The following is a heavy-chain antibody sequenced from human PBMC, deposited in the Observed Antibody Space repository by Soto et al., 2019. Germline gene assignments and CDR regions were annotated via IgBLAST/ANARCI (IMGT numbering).Heavy chain of an antibody. CDR1: GYSFTSYW. CDR3: ARLKRDGHNYSPLYY. D-gene: IGHD5-12*01. CDR2: MYPGDSDT. J-gene: IGHJ4*02. Sequence: EVQLVQSGAEVKKPGESLKISCKGSGYSFTSYWIGWVRQMPGKGLEWMGIMYPGDSDTRYSPSFQGQVTISADKSISNSYLQWSSLKASDTGMYYCARLKRDGHNYSPLYYWGQGTLVTVSS. V-gene: IGHV5-51*03.